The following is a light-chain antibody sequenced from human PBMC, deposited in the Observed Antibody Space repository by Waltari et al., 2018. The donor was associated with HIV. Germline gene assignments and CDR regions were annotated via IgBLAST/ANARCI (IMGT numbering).Light chain of an antibody. Sequence: DIQMTQSPSSLSASVGDTITITCRASQSIATHLNWYQQKLGKVPKVLIYGASTLQSGAPSRFSGSGSGTHFTLTITNLQPEDFAAYFGQQSDSYPLTFTPGTKVDVK. J-gene: IGKJ3*01. CDR2: GAS. CDR1: QSIATH. CDR3: QQSDSYPLT. V-gene: IGKV1-39*01.